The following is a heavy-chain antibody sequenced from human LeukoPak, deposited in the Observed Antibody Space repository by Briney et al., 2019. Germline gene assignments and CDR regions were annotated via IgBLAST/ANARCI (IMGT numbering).Heavy chain of an antibody. CDR2: ISAYNGNT. J-gene: IGHJ4*02. Sequence: GASVKVSCKASGYTFTSYGISWVRQAPGQGLEWMGWISAYNGNTNYAQKLQGRVTMTTDTSTSTAYMELRSLRSDDTAVYYCARGIYSRQLVRGYYDSSGDEYYFDYWGQGTLVTVSS. V-gene: IGHV1-18*01. D-gene: IGHD3-22*01. CDR3: ARGIYSRQLVRGYYDSSGDEYYFDY. CDR1: GYTFTSYG.